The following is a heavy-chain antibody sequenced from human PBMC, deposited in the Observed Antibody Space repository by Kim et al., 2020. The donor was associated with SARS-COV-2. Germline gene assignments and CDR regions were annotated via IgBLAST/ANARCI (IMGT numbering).Heavy chain of an antibody. CDR3: ARGGIAAAGTYDAFDI. V-gene: IGHV4-59*09. J-gene: IGHJ3*02. Sequence: SLQSRVTISVDTSKNQFSLKLSSVTAADTAVYYCARGGIAAAGTYDAFDIWGQGTMVTVSS. D-gene: IGHD6-13*01.